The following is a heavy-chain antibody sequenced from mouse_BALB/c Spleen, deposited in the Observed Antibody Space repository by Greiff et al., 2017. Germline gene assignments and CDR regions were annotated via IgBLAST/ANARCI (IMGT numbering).Heavy chain of an antibody. CDR3: ARESTGHWFAY. J-gene: IGHJ3*01. CDR1: GYTFTSYT. CDR2: INPSSGYT. V-gene: IGHV1-4*01. D-gene: IGHD4-1*02. Sequence: VKLQESGAELARPGASVKMSCKASGYTFTSYTMHWVKQRPGQGLEWIGYINPSSGYTNYNQKFKDKATLTADKSSSTAYMQLSSLTSEDSAVYYCARESTGHWFAYWGQGTLVTVSA.